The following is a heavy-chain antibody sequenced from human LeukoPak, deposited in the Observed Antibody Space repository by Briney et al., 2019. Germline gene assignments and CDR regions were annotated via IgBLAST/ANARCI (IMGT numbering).Heavy chain of an antibody. CDR2: ISYSGST. V-gene: IGHV4-39*07. J-gene: IGHJ4*02. CDR1: GGSISSSRYY. Sequence: SETLSLTCTVSGGSISSSRYYWGWVRQPPGKGLEWIGSISYSGSTYYNPSLKSRVTISVDTSKTQFSLKLSSVTAADTAVYYCARDHGSSNWYYYWGQGTLVTVAS. CDR3: ARDHGSSNWYYY. D-gene: IGHD6-13*01.